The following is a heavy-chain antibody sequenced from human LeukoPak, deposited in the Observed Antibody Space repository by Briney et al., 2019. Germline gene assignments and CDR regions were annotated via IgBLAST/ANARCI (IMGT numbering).Heavy chain of an antibody. CDR1: GGSISSSSYY. CDR2: IYYSGST. V-gene: IGHV4-39*07. CDR3: ARGHSGYDLGFVD. Sequence: SETLSLTCTVSGGSISSSSYYWGWIRQPPGKGLEWIGSIYYSGSTYYNPSLKSRVTISVDTSKNQFSLKLSSVTAADTAVYYCARGHSGYDLGFVDWGQGTLVTVSS. D-gene: IGHD5-12*01. J-gene: IGHJ4*02.